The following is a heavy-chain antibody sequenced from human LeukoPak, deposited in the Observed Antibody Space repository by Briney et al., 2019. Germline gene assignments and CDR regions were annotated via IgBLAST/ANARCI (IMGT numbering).Heavy chain of an antibody. CDR2: ISYDGSNK. CDR3: AREGDGYNSHVDY. D-gene: IGHD5-24*01. CDR1: GFTISSYA. J-gene: IGHJ4*02. Sequence: GRSLRLSCAASGFTISSYAMHWVRQAPGKGLEWVAVISYDGSNKYYADSVKGRFTISRDNSKNTLYLQMNSLRAEDTAVYYCAREGDGYNSHVDYWGQGTLVTVSS. V-gene: IGHV3-30-3*01.